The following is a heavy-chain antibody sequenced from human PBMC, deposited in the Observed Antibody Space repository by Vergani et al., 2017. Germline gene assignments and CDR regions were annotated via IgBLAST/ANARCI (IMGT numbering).Heavy chain of an antibody. J-gene: IGHJ3*02. D-gene: IGHD3-22*01. CDR1: GFTFSSYG. CDR2: IWYDGSNK. V-gene: IGHV3-33*01. Sequence: QVQLVESGGGVVQPGRSLRLSCAASGFTFSSYGMHWVRQAPGKGLEWVAVIWYDGSNKYYADSVKGRFTISRDNSKNTLYLQMNSLRAEDTAVYYCARVSSSGYYGDLNQTYDAFDIWGQGTMVTVSS. CDR3: ARVSSSGYYGDLNQTYDAFDI.